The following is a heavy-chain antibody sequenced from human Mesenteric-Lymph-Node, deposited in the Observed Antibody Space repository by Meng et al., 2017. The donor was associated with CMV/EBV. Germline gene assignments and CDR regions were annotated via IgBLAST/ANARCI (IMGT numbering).Heavy chain of an antibody. Sequence: GGSLRLSCAASGFTFDDYAMHWVRQAPGKGLEWVSGISWNSDTIGYADSVKGRFTISRDNAKSSLYLQMNSLRAEDTALYYCAKDVVYDSSGYLDYWGQGTLVTVSS. J-gene: IGHJ4*02. CDR1: GFTFDDYA. V-gene: IGHV3-9*01. CDR3: AKDVVYDSSGYLDY. D-gene: IGHD3-22*01. CDR2: ISWNSDTI.